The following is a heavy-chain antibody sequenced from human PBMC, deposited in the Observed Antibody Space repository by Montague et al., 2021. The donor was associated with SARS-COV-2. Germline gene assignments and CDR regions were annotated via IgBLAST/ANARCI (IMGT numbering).Heavy chain of an antibody. CDR2: IGTRGDT. V-gene: IGHV3-13*01. D-gene: IGHD6-6*01. Sequence: SLRLSCAASGFILSTYDMHWVRQATGKGLEWVSAIGTRGDTYYPGSVKGRFTMSRENAENSLYLRMTSLRAGDTAVYYCARAPPYSSASWGYYGMDVWGQGTTVTVSS. CDR1: GFILSTYD. CDR3: ARAPPYSSASWGYYGMDV. J-gene: IGHJ6*02.